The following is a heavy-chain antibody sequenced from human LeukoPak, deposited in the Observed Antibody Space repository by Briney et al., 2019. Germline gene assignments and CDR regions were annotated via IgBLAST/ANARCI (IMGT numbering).Heavy chain of an antibody. D-gene: IGHD6-6*01. J-gene: IGHJ4*02. CDR2: IYHSGST. CDR1: GGSISSGGYS. Sequence: PSQTLSLTCAVSGGSISSGGYSWSWIRQPPGKGLEWIGYIYHSGSTYYNPSLKSRVTISVDRSKNQFSLKLSSVTAADTAVYYCARGGREYSSSYYFDYWGQGTLVTVSS. V-gene: IGHV4-30-2*01. CDR3: ARGGREYSSSYYFDY.